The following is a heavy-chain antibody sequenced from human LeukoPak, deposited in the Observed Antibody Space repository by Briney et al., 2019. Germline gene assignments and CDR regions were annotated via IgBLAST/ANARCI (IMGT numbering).Heavy chain of an antibody. CDR2: ISSSGSTI. D-gene: IGHD6-13*01. CDR1: GFTFSDYY. J-gene: IGHJ4*02. Sequence: GGSLRLSCAASGFTFSDYYMSWIRQAPGKGLEWVSYISSSGSTIYYADSMKGRFTISRDNAKNSLYLQMNSLRAEDTAVYYCAKDDILRKIAAAGSDYWGQGTLVTVSS. V-gene: IGHV3-11*01. CDR3: AKDDILRKIAAAGSDY.